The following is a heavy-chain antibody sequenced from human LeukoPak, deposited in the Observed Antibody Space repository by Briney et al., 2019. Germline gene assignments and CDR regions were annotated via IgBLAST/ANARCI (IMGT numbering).Heavy chain of an antibody. CDR2: ISGYSGNT. CDR1: GYTFTTYG. D-gene: IGHD1-26*01. V-gene: IGHV1-18*01. CDR3: ARDYRGSYYFY. Sequence: ASVKVSCKASGYTFTTYGISWVRQAPGQGLEWVGWISGYSGNTDYAQKFQDRVTMTTDTSTSIAYMELRSLTSDDTAVYYCARDYRGSYYFYWGQGTLVTVSS. J-gene: IGHJ4*02.